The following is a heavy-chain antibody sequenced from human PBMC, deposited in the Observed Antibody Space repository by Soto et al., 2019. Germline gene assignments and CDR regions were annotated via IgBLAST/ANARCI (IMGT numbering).Heavy chain of an antibody. J-gene: IGHJ4*02. CDR3: ASSLLTPFDY. D-gene: IGHD7-27*01. Sequence: GGSLRLSCAASGFTFSSYWMHWVRQAPGKRLVWVSRINSDGSSTFYADSVQGRFTISRDNAKYTLYLQMNSLRAEDTALYYCASSLLTPFDYWGQGTLVTVSS. V-gene: IGHV3-74*01. CDR2: INSDGSST. CDR1: GFTFSSYW.